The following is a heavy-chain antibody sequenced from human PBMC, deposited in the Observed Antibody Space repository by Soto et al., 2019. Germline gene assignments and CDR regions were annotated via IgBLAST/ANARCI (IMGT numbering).Heavy chain of an antibody. CDR1: GYTFTGYY. Sequence: GASVKVSCKASGYTFTGYYMHWVRQAPGQGLEWMGWINPNSGGTNYAQKFQGWVTMTRDTSISTAYMELSRLRSDDTAVYYCARAGRIVVVPAATNKYYYYYGMDVWGQGTTVTVSS. D-gene: IGHD2-2*01. CDR3: ARAGRIVVVPAATNKYYYYYGMDV. V-gene: IGHV1-2*04. CDR2: INPNSGGT. J-gene: IGHJ6*02.